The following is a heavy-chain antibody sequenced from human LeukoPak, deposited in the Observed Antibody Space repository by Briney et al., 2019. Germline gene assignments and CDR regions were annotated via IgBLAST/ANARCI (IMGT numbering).Heavy chain of an antibody. V-gene: IGHV1-69*05. D-gene: IGHD6-19*01. CDR3: AREGRSVAGPYNRFDP. CDR2: IIPIFGTA. J-gene: IGHJ5*02. Sequence: SVKVSCKASGGTFSSYAISWVRQAPGQGLEWMGRIIPIFGTANYAQKFQGRVTITTDESTSTAYMELSSLRSEDTAVYYCAREGRSVAGPYNRFDPWGQGTLVTVSS. CDR1: GGTFSSYA.